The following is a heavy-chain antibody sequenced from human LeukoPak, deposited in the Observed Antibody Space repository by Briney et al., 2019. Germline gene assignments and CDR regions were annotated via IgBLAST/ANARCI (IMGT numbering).Heavy chain of an antibody. CDR2: ISSSSNII. V-gene: IGHV3-48*02. CDR1: GFTFSNYF. CDR3: AREWELLDY. D-gene: IGHD1-26*01. J-gene: IGHJ4*02. Sequence: GGSLRLSCAASGFTFSNYFMNWVRQAPGKGLEWVSYISSSSNIIYYADSVKGRFIISRDNAKNSLFLQMNSLRDEDTAVYYCAREWELLDYWGQGTLVTVSS.